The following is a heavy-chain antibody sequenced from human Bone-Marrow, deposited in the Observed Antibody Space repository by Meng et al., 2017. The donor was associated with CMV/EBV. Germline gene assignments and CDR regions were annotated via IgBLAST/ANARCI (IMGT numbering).Heavy chain of an antibody. CDR3: ARGVGYDFWSGHDD. J-gene: IGHJ4*02. D-gene: IGHD3-3*01. CDR1: GFTFSSYG. Sequence: GGSLRLSCAASGFTFSSYGMHWVRQAPGKGLEWVAVIWYDGSNKYYADSVKGRFTISRDNSKNTLYLQMNSLRVEDTAVYYCARGVGYDFWSGHDDWGQGSQVTVSS. V-gene: IGHV3-30*19. CDR2: IWYDGSNK.